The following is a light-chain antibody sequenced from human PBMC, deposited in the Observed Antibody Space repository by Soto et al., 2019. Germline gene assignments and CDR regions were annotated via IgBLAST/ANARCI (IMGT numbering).Light chain of an antibody. V-gene: IGLV3-25*03. CDR3: QSADSSGTYP. J-gene: IGLJ3*02. CDR2: KDS. Sequence: SYELTQPPSVSVSPGQTARITCSGDALPKQYAYWYQQKPGQAPVLVIYKDSERPSGIPERLSGSSSGTTVTLTISGVQAEDEADYYCQSADSSGTYPFGGGTKLTVL. CDR1: ALPKQY.